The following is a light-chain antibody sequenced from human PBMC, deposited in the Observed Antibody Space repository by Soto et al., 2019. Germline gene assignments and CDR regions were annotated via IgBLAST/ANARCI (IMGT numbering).Light chain of an antibody. CDR1: SSNIGSNT. Sequence: QSALTQPPAASGSPGQRVTISCSGSSSNIGSNTVNWYQQFPGTAPKLLLYGNDQRPSGVPDRFSGSKSGPSASLAISGLQSEDEADYYCAAWDDSFWVFGGGTKVTXL. V-gene: IGLV1-44*01. CDR2: GND. J-gene: IGLJ3*02. CDR3: AAWDDSFWV.